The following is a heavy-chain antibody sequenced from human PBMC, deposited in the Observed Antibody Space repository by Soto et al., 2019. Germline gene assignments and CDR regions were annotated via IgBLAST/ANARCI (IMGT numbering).Heavy chain of an antibody. CDR2: IYYTGST. CDR1: GGSISGYY. J-gene: IGHJ5*02. D-gene: IGHD1-26*01. Sequence: SETLSLTCTVSGGSISGYYWSWIRQPPGKGLEWIGYIYYTGSTNYNPSLKSRVTISVDTSKNQFSLKLRSVTAADTAVYYCARTPTPWGQGTLVTVSS. CDR3: ARTPTP. V-gene: IGHV4-59*01.